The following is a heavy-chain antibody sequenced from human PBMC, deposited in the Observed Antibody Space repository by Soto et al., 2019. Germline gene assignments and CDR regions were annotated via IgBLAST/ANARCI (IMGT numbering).Heavy chain of an antibody. D-gene: IGHD6-19*01. CDR3: VRGGSDNSGWYIWFDP. J-gene: IGHJ5*02. CDR2: IVPKFGTT. V-gene: IGHV1-69*01. Sequence: QVQLVQSGAEVKKPGSSVKVSCKTSGGTFSTHVIGWVPQAPGQGLEWMGGIVPKFGTTNYAHKFKGRVKITADESTSTAYMEVSSLTSEDTAVYYCVRGGSDNSGWYIWFDPWGQGTLVTVSS. CDR1: GGTFSTHV.